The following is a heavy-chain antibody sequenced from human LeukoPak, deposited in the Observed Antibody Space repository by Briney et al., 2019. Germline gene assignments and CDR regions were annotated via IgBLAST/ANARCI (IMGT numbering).Heavy chain of an antibody. J-gene: IGHJ4*02. Sequence: SETLSLTCAVYGGSFSGYYWGWIRQPPGKDLEWIGSIDYSGTTYYSPSLNSRVTISVDTSKNQFSLKVRSVTAADTAVYYCARFAPPARTAYFDYWGQGTLVTVSS. CDR2: IDYSGTT. CDR1: GGSFSGYY. D-gene: IGHD2-21*02. CDR3: ARFAPPARTAYFDY. V-gene: IGHV4-34*01.